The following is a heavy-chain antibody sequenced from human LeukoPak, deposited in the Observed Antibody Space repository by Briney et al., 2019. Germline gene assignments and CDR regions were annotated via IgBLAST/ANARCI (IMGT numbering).Heavy chain of an antibody. Sequence: SVKASCKASGGTFSSYAISWVRQAPGQGLEWMGGIIPIFGTANYAQKFQGRVTMTRNTSISTAYMELSSLRSEDTAVYYCARQVTTDYWGQGTLVTVSS. CDR1: GGTFSSYA. CDR2: IIPIFGTA. CDR3: ARQVTTDY. D-gene: IGHD4-17*01. J-gene: IGHJ4*02. V-gene: IGHV1-69*05.